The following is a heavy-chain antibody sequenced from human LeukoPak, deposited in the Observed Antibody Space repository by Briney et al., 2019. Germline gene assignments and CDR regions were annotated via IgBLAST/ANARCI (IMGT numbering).Heavy chain of an antibody. D-gene: IGHD3-9*01. CDR1: GGTLSRYA. J-gene: IGHJ4*02. CDR3: AKDRVLRYFDWLFDLDY. Sequence: SVKVSCKASGGTLSRYAISWVRQAPGQGLEWMGGIIASFGTANYAQKFQGRVTISADESTSTAYMELSSLRSEDTAVYYCAKDRVLRYFDWLFDLDYWGQGTLVTVSS. CDR2: IIASFGTA. V-gene: IGHV1-69*13.